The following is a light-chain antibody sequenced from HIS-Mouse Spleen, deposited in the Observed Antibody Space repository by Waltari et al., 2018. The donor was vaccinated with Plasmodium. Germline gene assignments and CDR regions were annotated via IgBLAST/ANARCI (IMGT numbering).Light chain of an antibody. CDR3: QQYNNWSFT. CDR1: QSVSSN. Sequence: EIVMTQFPATLSVSPGARATLSCRASQSVSSNLAWYQQKPGQAPRLLIYGASTRATGIPARFSGSGSWTEFTLTISSLQSEDFAVYYCQQYNNWSFTFGPGTKVDIK. V-gene: IGKV3-15*01. J-gene: IGKJ3*01. CDR2: GAS.